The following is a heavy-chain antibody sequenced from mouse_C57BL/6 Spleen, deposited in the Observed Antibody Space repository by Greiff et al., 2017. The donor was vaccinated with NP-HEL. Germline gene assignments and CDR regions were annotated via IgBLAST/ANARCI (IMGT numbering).Heavy chain of an antibody. D-gene: IGHD2-13*01. V-gene: IGHV1-19*01. CDR1: GYTFTDYY. J-gene: IGHJ2*01. CDR2: INPYNGGT. Sequence: EVQLQQSGPVLVKPGASVKMSCKASGYTFTDYYMNWVKQSHGKSLEWIGVINPYNGGTSYNQKFKGKATLTVDKSSSTAYMELNSLTSEDSAVYYCARGNDFDGGGFDYWGQGTTLTVSS. CDR3: ARGNDFDGGGFDY.